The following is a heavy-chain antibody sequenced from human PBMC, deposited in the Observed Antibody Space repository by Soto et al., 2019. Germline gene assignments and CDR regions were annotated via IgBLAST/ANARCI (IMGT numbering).Heavy chain of an antibody. CDR1: GFTFSSYA. Sequence: PGGSLRLSCAASGFTFSSYAMSWVRQAPGKGLEWVSAISGSGGSTYYADSVKGRFTISRDNSKNTLYLQMNSLRAEDTAVYYRAKDWDYYDSSGYYYDGAFDIWGQGTMVTVSS. V-gene: IGHV3-23*01. CDR3: AKDWDYYDSSGYYYDGAFDI. CDR2: ISGSGGST. D-gene: IGHD3-22*01. J-gene: IGHJ3*02.